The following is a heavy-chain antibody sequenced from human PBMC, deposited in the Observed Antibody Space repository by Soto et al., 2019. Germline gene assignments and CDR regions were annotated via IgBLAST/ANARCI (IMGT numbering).Heavy chain of an antibody. CDR2: INAGNGNT. CDR1: GYTPPMCE. Sequence: GASLLVYCTGAGYTPPMCEIHWLRQTPGQRLEWMGLINAGNGNTKYSQKFQGRVTITRDTSASTAYMELSSLRSEDTAVYYCARDWYRDGYNGGYHDYWGQGTQVTGSS. V-gene: IGHV1-3*01. J-gene: IGHJ4*02. D-gene: IGHD6-25*01. CDR3: ARDWYRDGYNGGYHDY.